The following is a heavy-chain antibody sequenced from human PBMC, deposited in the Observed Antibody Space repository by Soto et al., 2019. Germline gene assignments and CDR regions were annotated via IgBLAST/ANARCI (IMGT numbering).Heavy chain of an antibody. V-gene: IGHV1-69*13. J-gene: IGHJ5*02. CDR2: IIPIFGTA. Sequence: SVKVSCKASGGTFSSYAISWVRQAPGQGLEWMGGIIPIFGTANYAQKFQGRVTITADESTSTAYMELSSLRSEDTAVYYCARGRRIFGVANNWFDPWGQGTLVTVSS. CDR1: GGTFSSYA. D-gene: IGHD3-3*02. CDR3: ARGRRIFGVANNWFDP.